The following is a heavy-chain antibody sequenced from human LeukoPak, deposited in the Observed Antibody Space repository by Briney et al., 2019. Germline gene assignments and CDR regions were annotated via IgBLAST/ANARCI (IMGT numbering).Heavy chain of an antibody. D-gene: IGHD4-23*01. CDR2: IYPGDSDT. CDR1: GYSFTSYW. J-gene: IGHJ3*02. CDR3: ARRRWADAFDI. V-gene: IGHV5-51*01. Sequence: GESLKISCKGSGYSFTSYWIGWVRQMPGKGLEWMGIIYPGDSDTTYSPSFQGQVTISADKSISTAYLQWSSLKASGTAMYYCARRRWADAFDIWGQGTMVTVSS.